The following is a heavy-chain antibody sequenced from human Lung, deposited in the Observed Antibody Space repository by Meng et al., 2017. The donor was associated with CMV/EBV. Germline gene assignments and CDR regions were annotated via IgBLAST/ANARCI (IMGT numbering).Heavy chain of an antibody. CDR3: ARGSVVVPAAIWVKRAFDI. J-gene: IGHJ3*02. D-gene: IGHD2-2*02. CDR2: INHSGRT. CDR1: GLSFSGYY. Sequence: SETLSLTCAVYGLSFSGYYWSWIRQPPGKGLEWIGEINHSGRTNYNSALKSRVTISVDTSKNLFSLKLSSVTAAETKVYYCARGSVVVPAAIWVKRAFDIWGQGTMVTVSS. V-gene: IGHV4-34*01.